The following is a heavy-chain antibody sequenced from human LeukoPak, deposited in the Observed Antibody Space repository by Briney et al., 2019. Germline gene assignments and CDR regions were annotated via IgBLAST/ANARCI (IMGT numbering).Heavy chain of an antibody. D-gene: IGHD3-22*01. J-gene: IGHJ3*02. V-gene: IGHV4-59*01. Sequence: SETLSLTCTVSGGSISSYYWSWIRQPPGKGLEGIGYIYYSGSTNDNPSLKSRVTISVDTSKNQFSLKLSSVTAADTAVYYCARDSESSDSYYYDSSLGAFDIWGQGTMVTVSS. CDR1: GGSISSYY. CDR2: IYYSGST. CDR3: ARDSESSDSYYYDSSLGAFDI.